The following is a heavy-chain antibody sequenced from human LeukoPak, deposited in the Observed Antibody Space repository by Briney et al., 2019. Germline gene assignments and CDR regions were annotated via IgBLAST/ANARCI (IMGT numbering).Heavy chain of an antibody. V-gene: IGHV3-48*03. CDR3: ARDQWLAYYYHGKDV. CDR1: GFTFSTYA. D-gene: IGHD6-19*01. Sequence: PGGSLRLSCAASGFTFSTYAMNWVRQAPGKGLEWVSYITNNGSTIYYADSVKGRFTISRDKAENSLYLQMNSLRAEDTAIYYCARDQWLAYYYHGKDVWGQGTTVTVSS. CDR2: ITNNGSTI. J-gene: IGHJ6*02.